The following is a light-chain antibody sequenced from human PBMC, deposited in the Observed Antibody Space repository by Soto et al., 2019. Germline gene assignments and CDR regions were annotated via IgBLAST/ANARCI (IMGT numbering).Light chain of an antibody. Sequence: QSALTQPRSVSGSPGQSGTISCTGTSSDVGGYNYVSWYQQHPGKAPKLMIYDVSKWPSGVPDRFSGSKSGNTASLTISGLQAEDEADYYCCSYAGSYSHVVFGGGTKLTVL. J-gene: IGLJ2*01. CDR3: CSYAGSYSHVV. CDR2: DVS. CDR1: SSDVGGYNY. V-gene: IGLV2-11*01.